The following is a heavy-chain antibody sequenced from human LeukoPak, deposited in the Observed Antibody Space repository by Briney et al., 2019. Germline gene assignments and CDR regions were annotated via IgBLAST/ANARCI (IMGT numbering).Heavy chain of an antibody. J-gene: IGHJ4*02. V-gene: IGHV1-18*01. CDR1: GYTSSIYG. CDR3: ARGGYSYGYMGYFDY. Sequence: GASVKVSCKASGYTSSIYGVSWVRQAPGQGLEWVAWISAYNGNTNYAQKFQGRVTMTTDTSTTTAYMELRSLRSDDTAVYYCARGGYSYGYMGYFDYWGQGTLVTVSS. D-gene: IGHD5-18*01. CDR2: ISAYNGNT.